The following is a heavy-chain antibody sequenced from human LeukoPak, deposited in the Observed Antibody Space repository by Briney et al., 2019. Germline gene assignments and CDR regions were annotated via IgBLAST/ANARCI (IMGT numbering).Heavy chain of an antibody. CDR1: GFTVDDYA. CDR2: ISGDGGST. D-gene: IGHD6-6*01. V-gene: IGHV3-43*02. CDR3: AKDFTVIAARPSVDY. J-gene: IGHJ4*02. Sequence: GGSLRLSCAASGFTVDDYAMHWVRQAPGKGLEWVSLISGDGGSTYYADSVKGRFTISRDNSKNSLYLQMNSLRTEDTALYYCAKDFTVIAARPSVDYWGQGTLVTVSS.